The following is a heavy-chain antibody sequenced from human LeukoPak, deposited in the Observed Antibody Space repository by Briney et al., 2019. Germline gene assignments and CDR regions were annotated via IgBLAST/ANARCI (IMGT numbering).Heavy chain of an antibody. D-gene: IGHD3-3*01. J-gene: IGHJ6*03. CDR1: GGSFSGYY. CDR3: ARDLKDYDFWSGYSPWYYYYYMDV. Sequence: SETLSLTCAVYGGSFSGYYWSWIRQPPGKGLEWIGEINHSGSTNYNPSLKSRVTISVDTSKNQFSLKLSSVTAADTAVYYCARDLKDYDFWSGYSPWYYYYYMDVWGKGTTVTVSS. CDR2: INHSGST. V-gene: IGHV4-34*01.